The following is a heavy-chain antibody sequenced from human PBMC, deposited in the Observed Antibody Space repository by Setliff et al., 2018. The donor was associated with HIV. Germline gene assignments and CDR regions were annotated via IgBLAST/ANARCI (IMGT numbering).Heavy chain of an antibody. D-gene: IGHD6-13*01. J-gene: IGHJ4*02. Sequence: ASVKVSCKISGYTLAELSIHWVRQAPGKGLEWMGGFDPKDGETIYAQKLQGRVTMTEGTSTDIAYMDLSSLRSEDTAVYYCATATIWTSSSWSHYFDYWGQGTLVTVSS. CDR3: ATATIWTSSSWSHYFDY. V-gene: IGHV1-24*01. CDR1: GYTLAELS. CDR2: FDPKDGET.